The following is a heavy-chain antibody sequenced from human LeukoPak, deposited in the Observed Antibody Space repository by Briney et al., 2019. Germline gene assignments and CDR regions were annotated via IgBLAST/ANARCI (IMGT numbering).Heavy chain of an antibody. Sequence: GASVKVSCKASGYTFTGYYMHWVRQAPRQGLEWMGWINPNSGGTNYAQKFQGRVTMTRDTSISTAYMELSRLRSDDTAVYYCARDRLRGNYGDYYFDYWGQGTLVTVSS. V-gene: IGHV1-2*02. J-gene: IGHJ4*02. CDR3: ARDRLRGNYGDYYFDY. CDR1: GYTFTGYY. D-gene: IGHD4-17*01. CDR2: INPNSGGT.